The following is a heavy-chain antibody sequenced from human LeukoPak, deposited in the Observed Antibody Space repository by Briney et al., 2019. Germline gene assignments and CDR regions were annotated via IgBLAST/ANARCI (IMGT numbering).Heavy chain of an antibody. D-gene: IGHD2-15*01. CDR3: QMVVAAQTSDY. V-gene: IGHV1-69*04. J-gene: IGHJ4*02. CDR2: IIPILGIA. Sequence: SVKVSCKASGGTFSSYAISWVRQAPGQGLEWMGRIIPILGIANYAQKFQGRVTITADKSTSTAYMELSSLRSEDTAVYYCQMVVAAQTSDYWGQGTLVTVSS. CDR1: GGTFSSYA.